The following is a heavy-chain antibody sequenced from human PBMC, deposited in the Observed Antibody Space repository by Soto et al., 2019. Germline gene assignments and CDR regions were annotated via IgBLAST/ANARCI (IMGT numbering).Heavy chain of an antibody. V-gene: IGHV3-49*04. CDR3: AKRGDIVEVSRTFVGYAMDV. D-gene: IGHD2-2*01. CDR2: IRSKAYGGTT. CDR1: GFTFGDYA. J-gene: IGHJ6*02. Sequence: LRLSCTASGFTFGDYAMSWVRQAPGKGLEWVGFIRSKAYGGTTEYAASVKGRFTISRDDSKSIAYLQMNSLKTEDTAVYYCAKRGDIVEVSRTFVGYAMDVWGQGTTVTVSS.